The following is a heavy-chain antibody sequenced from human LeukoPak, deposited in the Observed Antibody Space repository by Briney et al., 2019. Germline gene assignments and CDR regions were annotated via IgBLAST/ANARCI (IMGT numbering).Heavy chain of an antibody. V-gene: IGHV3-13*04. D-gene: IGHD5-18*01. CDR1: GFTFSNYD. Sequence: GGSLRLSCAASGFTFSNYDMHWVRQATGTGLEWVSVIGTAGNTYYADSVKGRFTISRENGKNSLYLQMNSLRAEDTAVYYCARGSLSGGYGAYDIWGQGTMATVSS. J-gene: IGHJ3*02. CDR3: ARGSLSGGYGAYDI. CDR2: IGTAGNT.